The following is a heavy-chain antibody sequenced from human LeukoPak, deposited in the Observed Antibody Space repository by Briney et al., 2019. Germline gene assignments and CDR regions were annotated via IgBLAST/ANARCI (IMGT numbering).Heavy chain of an antibody. Sequence: PGGSLRLSCAASGFTFSTYAMSWVRQAPGKGLEWIGYIYYSGSTNYNPSLKSRVTISVDTSKNQFSLKLSSVTAADTAVYYCARGLSALLVDYWGQGTLVTVSS. D-gene: IGHD1-26*01. CDR1: GFTFSTYA. J-gene: IGHJ4*02. CDR3: ARGLSALLVDY. CDR2: IYYSGST. V-gene: IGHV4-59*12.